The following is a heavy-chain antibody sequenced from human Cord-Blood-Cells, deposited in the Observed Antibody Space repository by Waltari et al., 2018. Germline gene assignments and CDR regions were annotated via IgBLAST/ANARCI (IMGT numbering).Heavy chain of an antibody. CDR2: INHSGST. J-gene: IGHJ5*02. D-gene: IGHD3-10*01. CDR1: GGSFSGYY. CDR3: ARHYGSGSYSNWFDP. Sequence: QVQLQQWGAGLLKPSETLSLTCAVYGGSFSGYYWSWIRQPPGKGLEWIGEINHSGSTNYNPSLKSGVTISVDTSKNQFSRKLSSVTAADTAVYYCARHYGSGSYSNWFDPWGQGTLVTVSS. V-gene: IGHV4-34*01.